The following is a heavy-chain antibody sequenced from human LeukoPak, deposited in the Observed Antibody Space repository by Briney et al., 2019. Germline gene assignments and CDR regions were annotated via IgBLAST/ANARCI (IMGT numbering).Heavy chain of an antibody. D-gene: IGHD2-2*01. V-gene: IGHV5-51*01. Sequence: GESLKISCEGSGYSFTNYWIGWVRQMPGKGLEWMGIIYPDDSDTRYSPSFQGQVTISADKSIGTAYLQWSSLKASDAAMYYCAIGGDSSTSCYRCFNYWGQGTLVTVSS. CDR3: AIGGDSSTSCYRCFNY. J-gene: IGHJ4*02. CDR2: IYPDDSDT. CDR1: GYSFTNYW.